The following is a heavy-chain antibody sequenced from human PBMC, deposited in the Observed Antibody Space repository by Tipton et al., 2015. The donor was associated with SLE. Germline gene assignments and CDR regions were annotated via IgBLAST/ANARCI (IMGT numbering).Heavy chain of an antibody. CDR1: GGSLNNHF. Sequence: TLSLTCTVSGGSLNNHFCSWIRQSAGKGLEWIGSVSPSGGTNYNPSLKSRVTMSVDTSKNQFSLNLSSLTAADTAVYYCVRDKWGEYYPSTGYFWSFDPWGQGILVTVSS. CDR2: VSPSGGT. V-gene: IGHV4-4*07. D-gene: IGHD3-9*01. CDR3: VRDKWGEYYPSTGYFWSFDP. J-gene: IGHJ5*02.